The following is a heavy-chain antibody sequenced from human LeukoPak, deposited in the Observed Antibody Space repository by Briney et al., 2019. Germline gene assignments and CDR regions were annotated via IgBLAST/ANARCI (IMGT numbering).Heavy chain of an antibody. CDR2: IYYSGST. J-gene: IGHJ5*02. D-gene: IGHD3-10*01. CDR3: ARDGGSGSYSNRFDP. V-gene: IGHV4-59*01. Sequence: SETLSLTCAVYGGSFSGYYWSWIRQPPGKGLEWIGYIYYSGSTNYNPSLKSRVTISVDTSKNRSSLKLSSVTAADTAVYYCARDGGSGSYSNRFDPWGQGTLATVSS. CDR1: GGSFSGYY.